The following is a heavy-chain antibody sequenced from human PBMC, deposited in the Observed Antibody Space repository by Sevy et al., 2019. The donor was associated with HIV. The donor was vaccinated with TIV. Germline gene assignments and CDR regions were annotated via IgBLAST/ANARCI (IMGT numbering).Heavy chain of an antibody. CDR2: INQNGSEI. D-gene: IGHD2-8*01. Sequence: GGSLRLSCVVSGFTFKNYWMSWVRQAPGKGLEWVANINQNGSEIYSVDSVKGRFTFSRDNAKNSVYLQMNSLRVEDTAVYYCLTNSYYGMVAWGQGTTVTVS. J-gene: IGHJ6*02. V-gene: IGHV3-7*01. CDR3: LTNSYYGMVA. CDR1: GFTFKNYW.